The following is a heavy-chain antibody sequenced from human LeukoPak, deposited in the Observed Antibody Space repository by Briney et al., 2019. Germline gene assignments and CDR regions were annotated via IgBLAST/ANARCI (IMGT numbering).Heavy chain of an antibody. Sequence: NPSETLSLTCTVSGGPISSYYWSWIRQPPGEGLEWIGSIHHSGNSYYNPSLKSRVTISLDTSKNQFSLKLSSVTAADTAFYYCARVKYYSSGYYIGEFYFDYWGQGTLVTVSS. CDR1: GGPISSYY. D-gene: IGHD3-22*01. V-gene: IGHV4-38-2*02. CDR3: ARVKYYSSGYYIGEFYFDY. J-gene: IGHJ4*02. CDR2: IHHSGNS.